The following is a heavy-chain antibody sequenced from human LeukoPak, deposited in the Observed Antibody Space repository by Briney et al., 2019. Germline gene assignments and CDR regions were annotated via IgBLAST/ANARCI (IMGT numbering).Heavy chain of an antibody. V-gene: IGHV3-30*18. CDR2: ISYDGSNK. CDR1: GFTFSSYG. Sequence: PGRSLRLSCAASGFTFSSYGMHWVRQAPGKGLEWVAVISYDGSNKYYADSAKGRFTISRDNSKNTLYLQMNSLRAEDTAVYYCAKDSRITMIVVVNAVDYWGQGTLVTASS. J-gene: IGHJ4*02. CDR3: AKDSRITMIVVVNAVDY. D-gene: IGHD3-22*01.